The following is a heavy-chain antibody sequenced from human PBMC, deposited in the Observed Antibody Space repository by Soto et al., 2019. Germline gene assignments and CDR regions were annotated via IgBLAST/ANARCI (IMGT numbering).Heavy chain of an antibody. CDR1: GYVYISYG. J-gene: IGHJ4*02. CDR3: ARDQRYYGSGSYYSDS. D-gene: IGHD3-10*01. V-gene: IGHV1-18*04. CDR2: ISAYTDTA. Sequence: QVQLVQSGPEVKKPGASVKVSCKTSGYVYISYGISWVRQAPGHGLEWVGWISAYTDTADYAQKFQGRVTMTTETSTSTAFLELRSLRSDDTAVYYCARDQRYYGSGSYYSDSWGQGALVTVSS.